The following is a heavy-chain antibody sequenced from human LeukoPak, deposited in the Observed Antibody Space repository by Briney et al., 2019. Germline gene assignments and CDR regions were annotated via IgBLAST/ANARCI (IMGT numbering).Heavy chain of an antibody. J-gene: IGHJ6*03. Sequence: SETLSLTCAVYGGSFSGYYWSWIRQPPGKGLEWIGEINHSGSTNYNPSLKSRVTISVDTSKNQFSLKLSSVTAADTAVYYCARLKAMVRGVIRQRYYMDVWGKGTTVTISS. CDR2: INHSGST. CDR3: ARLKAMVRGVIRQRYYMDV. V-gene: IGHV4-34*01. D-gene: IGHD3-10*01. CDR1: GGSFSGYY.